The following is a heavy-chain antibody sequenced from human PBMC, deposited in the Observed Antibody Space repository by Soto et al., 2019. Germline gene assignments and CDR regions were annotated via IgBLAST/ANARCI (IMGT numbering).Heavy chain of an antibody. D-gene: IGHD3-10*01. CDR1: GYTFTGYY. V-gene: IGHV1-2*04. Sequence: ASVKVSCKASGYTFTGYYMHWVRQAPGQGLEWMGWINPNSGGTNYAQKFQGWVTMTRDTSISTAYMELSRLRSDDTAVYYCARDYPDGSGSYYYYYMDVWGKGTTVTVSS. J-gene: IGHJ6*03. CDR2: INPNSGGT. CDR3: ARDYPDGSGSYYYYYMDV.